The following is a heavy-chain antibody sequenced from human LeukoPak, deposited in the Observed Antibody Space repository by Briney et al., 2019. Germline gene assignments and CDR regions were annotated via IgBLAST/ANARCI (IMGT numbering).Heavy chain of an antibody. J-gene: IGHJ4*02. V-gene: IGHV3-48*01. Sequence: GGSLRLSCAVSGFNFSTYNMNWVRQAPGKGLKWVSYISTSSRTIYYADSVKGRFTISRDNAKNSLYLQMNSLRAEDTAVYYCARDGYDFWSDYPTTLDYWGQGTLVTVSS. CDR2: ISTSSRTI. D-gene: IGHD3-3*01. CDR1: GFNFSTYN. CDR3: ARDGYDFWSDYPTTLDY.